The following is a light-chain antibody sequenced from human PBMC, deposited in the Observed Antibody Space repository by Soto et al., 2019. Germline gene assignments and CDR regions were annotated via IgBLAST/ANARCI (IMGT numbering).Light chain of an antibody. CDR2: AAS. CDR3: QQPNSFPYT. J-gene: IGKJ2*01. V-gene: IGKV1-12*01. CDR1: QGISNW. Sequence: DVQMTQSPSSVSASVGDRVTITCRASQGISNWLAWYQQKPGKAPKVLIYAASSLQDGVPSRFSGVRSGTDSPFAVSRLQREDFGTDYGQQPNSFPYTFGQGPKLECK.